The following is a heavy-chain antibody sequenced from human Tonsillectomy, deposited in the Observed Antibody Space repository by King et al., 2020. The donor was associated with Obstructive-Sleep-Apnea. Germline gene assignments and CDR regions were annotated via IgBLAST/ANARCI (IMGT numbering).Heavy chain of an antibody. CDR1: GFTFSSYW. J-gene: IGHJ2*01. Sequence: VQLVESGGGLVQPGGSLRLSCAASGFTFSSYWMHWVRQAPGKGLVWVSRISSDRSSTNYAASVKGRFTISRDNAKNPLYLQMNSLRAEDTAVWYCAREGTVTGGRYFDLWVRGTLVTVSS. V-gene: IGHV3-74*01. CDR3: AREGTVTGGRYFDL. D-gene: IGHD4-17*01. CDR2: ISSDRSST.